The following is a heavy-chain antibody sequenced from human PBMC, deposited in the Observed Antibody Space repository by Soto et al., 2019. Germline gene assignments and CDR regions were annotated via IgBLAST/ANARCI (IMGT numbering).Heavy chain of an antibody. V-gene: IGHV3-23*01. Sequence: GSLRLSCAASGFTFSSYAMSWVRQAPGKGLEWVSATSGSGGSTYYADSVKGRFTISRDNSKNTLYLQMNSLRAEDTAVYYCAKEITIFGVVIISHFDYWGQGTLVTVSS. J-gene: IGHJ4*02. D-gene: IGHD3-3*01. CDR3: AKEITIFGVVIISHFDY. CDR2: TSGSGGST. CDR1: GFTFSSYA.